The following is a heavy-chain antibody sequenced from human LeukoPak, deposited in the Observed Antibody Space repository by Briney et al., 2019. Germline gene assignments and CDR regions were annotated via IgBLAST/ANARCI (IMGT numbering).Heavy chain of an antibody. Sequence: PSETLSLTCTVSGGSISSSSYYWSWIRQPPGKGLEWIGEINHSGSTNYNPSLKSRVTISVDTSKNQFSLKLSSVTAADTAVYYCARGMSAAFWSGLNWFDPWGQGTLVTVSS. D-gene: IGHD3-3*01. CDR3: ARGMSAAFWSGLNWFDP. J-gene: IGHJ5*02. CDR2: INHSGST. CDR1: GGSISSSSYY. V-gene: IGHV4-39*07.